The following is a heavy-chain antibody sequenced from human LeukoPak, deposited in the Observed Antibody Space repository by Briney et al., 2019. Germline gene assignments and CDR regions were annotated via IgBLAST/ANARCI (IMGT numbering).Heavy chain of an antibody. CDR1: GFTFSSYG. J-gene: IGHJ4*02. D-gene: IGHD3-22*01. V-gene: IGHV3-30*18. Sequence: HAGGSLRLSCAASGFTFSSYGMHWVRQAPGKGLEWVAVISYDGSNKYYADSVKGRFTISRDNSKNTLYLQMNSLRAEDTAVYYCAKSAGDSSGYYLDYWGQGTLVTVSS. CDR2: ISYDGSNK. CDR3: AKSAGDSSGYYLDY.